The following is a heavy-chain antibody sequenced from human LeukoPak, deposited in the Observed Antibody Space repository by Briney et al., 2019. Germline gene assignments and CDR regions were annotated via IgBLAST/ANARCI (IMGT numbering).Heavy chain of an antibody. J-gene: IGHJ3*02. D-gene: IGHD1-26*01. Sequence: ASVKVSCKASGGTFSSYAISWVRQAPGQGLEWMGGIIPIFDTTNYAQKFQGRVTITADESTSTAYMELSSLRSEDTAVYYCARDVMDPRIVGATNRAFDIWGQGTMVTVSS. V-gene: IGHV1-69*13. CDR1: GGTFSSYA. CDR3: ARDVMDPRIVGATNRAFDI. CDR2: IIPIFDTT.